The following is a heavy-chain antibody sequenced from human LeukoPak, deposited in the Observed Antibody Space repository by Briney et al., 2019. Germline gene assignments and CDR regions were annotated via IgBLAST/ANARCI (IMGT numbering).Heavy chain of an antibody. CDR2: INPNSGGT. Sequence: ASVKVSCKASGYTFTGYYMHWVRQAPGQGLVWMGWINPNSGGTNYAQKFQGRVTMTRDTSISTAYMELSRLRSDDTAVYYCARDEAYYYDSSGYLQEDYWGQGTLVTVSS. V-gene: IGHV1-2*02. J-gene: IGHJ4*02. CDR1: GYTFTGYY. D-gene: IGHD3-22*01. CDR3: ARDEAYYYDSSGYLQEDY.